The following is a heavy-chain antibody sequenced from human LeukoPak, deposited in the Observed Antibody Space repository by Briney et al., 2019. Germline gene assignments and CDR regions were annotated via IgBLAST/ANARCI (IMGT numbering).Heavy chain of an antibody. V-gene: IGHV4-39*01. CDR3: ARRKDYWSGFINF. J-gene: IGHJ4*02. CDR2: TFYTGSA. D-gene: IGHD3-3*01. Sequence: SETLSLTCTVSGGSISTTSHYWGWIRQPPGKGLGWIGSTFYTGSAYYNPSLKSRVTISVDTSKNQFSLTLSSVSAADTAVYYCARRKDYWSGFINFWGQGTLVTVSS. CDR1: GGSISTTSHY.